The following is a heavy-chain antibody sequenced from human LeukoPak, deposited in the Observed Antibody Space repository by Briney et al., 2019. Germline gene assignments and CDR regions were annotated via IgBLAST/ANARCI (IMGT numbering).Heavy chain of an antibody. CDR2: INHSGST. V-gene: IGHV4-34*01. CDR3: ARVGMVIRGRALDY. D-gene: IGHD3-16*01. CDR1: GGSFSGYY. Sequence: SETLSLTCAVYGGSFSGYYWSWIRQPPGKGLEWIGEINHSGSTNYNPSLKSRVTISVDTSKNQFSLKLSSVTAADTAVYYCARVGMVIRGRALDYWGQGTLVTVSS. J-gene: IGHJ4*02.